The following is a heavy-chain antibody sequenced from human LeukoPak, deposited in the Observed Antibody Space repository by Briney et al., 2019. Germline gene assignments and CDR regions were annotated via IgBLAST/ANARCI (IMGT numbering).Heavy chain of an antibody. D-gene: IGHD3-10*01. Sequence: PGGSLRLSCAASGFTFSSYWMSWVRQAPGKGLEWVANIRQDGSEKYYVDSVKGRFTISRDNAKNSLYLQMNSLRAEDTAVYYCARLYYYGSGSYVSNWFDPWGQGTLVTVSS. CDR2: IRQDGSEK. CDR1: GFTFSSYW. V-gene: IGHV3-7*01. J-gene: IGHJ5*02. CDR3: ARLYYYGSGSYVSNWFDP.